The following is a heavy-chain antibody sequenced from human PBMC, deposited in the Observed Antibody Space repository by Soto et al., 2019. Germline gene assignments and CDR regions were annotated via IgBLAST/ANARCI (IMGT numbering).Heavy chain of an antibody. D-gene: IGHD6-13*01. Sequence: EVQLVESGGGLVQPGGSLRLSCAASGSTVSSNYMSWVRQAPGKGLEWVSVIYSGGSTYYADSVKGRFTISRDNSKNTLYLQMNSLRAEDTAVYYCARDLGSSSWIDYWGQGTLVTVSS. V-gene: IGHV3-66*01. CDR1: GSTVSSNY. CDR2: IYSGGST. J-gene: IGHJ4*02. CDR3: ARDLGSSSWIDY.